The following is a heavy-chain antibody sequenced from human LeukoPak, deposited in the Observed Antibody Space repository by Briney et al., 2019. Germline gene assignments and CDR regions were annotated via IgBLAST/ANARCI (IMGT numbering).Heavy chain of an antibody. CDR2: MNRDGSEK. J-gene: IGHJ6*02. V-gene: IGHV3-7*01. Sequence: GGPLRLSCAASGFTFSSYWMGWFRQAPGKGLEWVANMNRDGSEKNYVDSIKGRFTISRDNAANSLYLQMNSLRVEDTAVYYCARDGGIIRFGGQDVWGQGTTVIVS. D-gene: IGHD3-16*01. CDR1: GFTFSSYW. CDR3: ARDGGIIRFGGQDV.